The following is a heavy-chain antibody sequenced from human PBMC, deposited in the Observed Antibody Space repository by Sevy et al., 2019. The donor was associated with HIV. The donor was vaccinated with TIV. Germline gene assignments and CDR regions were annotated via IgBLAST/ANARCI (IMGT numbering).Heavy chain of an antibody. J-gene: IGHJ4*02. CDR2: ISQGGSEE. Sequence: GGSLRLSCAASGFTFSSSSMTWVRQAPGKGLEWVATISQGGSEEYYVDSVKGRFTISRDNAKNSLYLQMNNLSAVDTAVYFCARFVSLGYWGQGTLVTVSS. D-gene: IGHD6-13*01. CDR3: ARFVSLGY. V-gene: IGHV3-7*01. CDR1: GFTFSSSS.